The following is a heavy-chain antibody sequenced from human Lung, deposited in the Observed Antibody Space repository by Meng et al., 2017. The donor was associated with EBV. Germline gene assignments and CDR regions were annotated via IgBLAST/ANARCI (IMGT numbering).Heavy chain of an antibody. CDR3: ARDSEAADY. CDR2: INTNTGKP. CDR1: GYTFTTYG. J-gene: IGHJ4*02. V-gene: IGHV7-4-1*02. D-gene: IGHD6-25*01. Sequence: QVQLVQSGSELKKLXXXXRISCKASGYTFTTYGMNWVRQGPGQGLEWMGWINTNTGKPTYAQGLTGRFVFSLDTSVSTACLQISSLKAEDTAVYYCARDSEAADYWGQGTLVTVSS.